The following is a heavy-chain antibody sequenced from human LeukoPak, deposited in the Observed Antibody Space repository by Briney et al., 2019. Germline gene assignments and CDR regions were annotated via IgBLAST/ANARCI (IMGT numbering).Heavy chain of an antibody. D-gene: IGHD6-19*01. Sequence: PSETLSLTCTVSGGSLSSSSYYWGWIRQPPGKGLEWIGSIYYSGSTYYNPSLKSRVTISVDTSKNQFSLKLSSVTAADTAVYYCARQNSLIAVAGYFDYWGQGTLVTVSS. J-gene: IGHJ4*02. CDR2: IYYSGST. CDR3: ARQNSLIAVAGYFDY. CDR1: GGSLSSSSYY. V-gene: IGHV4-39*01.